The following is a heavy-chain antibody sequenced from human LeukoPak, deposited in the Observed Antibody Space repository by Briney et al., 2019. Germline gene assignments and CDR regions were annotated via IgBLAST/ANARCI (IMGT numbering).Heavy chain of an antibody. CDR2: ISYDGSNK. J-gene: IGHJ4*02. D-gene: IGHD4-17*01. V-gene: IGHV3-30*18. CDR1: GITFSSYG. CDR3: AKVRRAVTYYFDY. Sequence: GGSLRLSCGASGITFSSYGMHWVRQAPGKGLEWVASISYDGSNKYYADSVKGRFTISRDNSKNTLYLQMNSLRAEDTAVYYCAKVRRAVTYYFDYWGQGTLVTVSS.